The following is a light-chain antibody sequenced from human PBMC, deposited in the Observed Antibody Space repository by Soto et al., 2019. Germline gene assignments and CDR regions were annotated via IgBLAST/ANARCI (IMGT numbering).Light chain of an antibody. CDR3: AIWEGSLSGWV. CDR1: SSNIGGNV. CDR2: TNN. Sequence: QSVLTQPPSASGTPGQRVTISCSGSSSNIGGNVVNWYQHLPGTAPKLLIDTNNQRPSGVPDRFSGSKSGTSASLAISGLQSEYEANYYCAIWEGSLSGWVFGGGTKLTVL. J-gene: IGLJ3*02. V-gene: IGLV1-44*01.